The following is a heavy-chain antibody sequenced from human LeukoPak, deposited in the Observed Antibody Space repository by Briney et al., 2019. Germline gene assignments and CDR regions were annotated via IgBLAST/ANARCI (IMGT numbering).Heavy chain of an antibody. Sequence: GGSLRLSCAASGFTFSSYSMNWVRQAPGKGLEWVSSISSSSSYIYYADSVKGRSTISRDNAKNSLYLQMNSLRAEDTAVYYCARDSETYDFWSGYYAEINWFDPWGQGTLVTVSS. J-gene: IGHJ5*02. CDR2: ISSSSSYI. D-gene: IGHD3-3*01. CDR3: ARDSETYDFWSGYYAEINWFDP. CDR1: GFTFSSYS. V-gene: IGHV3-21*01.